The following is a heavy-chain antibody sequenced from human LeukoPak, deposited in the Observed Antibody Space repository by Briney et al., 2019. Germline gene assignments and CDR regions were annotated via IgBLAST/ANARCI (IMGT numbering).Heavy chain of an antibody. V-gene: IGHV3-30-3*01. Sequence: GGSLRLSCAASGFTFSSYAMHWVRQAPGKGLEWVAVISYDGSNKYYADSVKGRFTISRDNSKNTLYLQMNSLRAEDTAVYYGDDVSASPGYFDYWGQGTLVTVSS. J-gene: IGHJ4*02. CDR3: DDVSASPGYFDY. D-gene: IGHD1-26*01. CDR1: GFTFSSYA. CDR2: ISYDGSNK.